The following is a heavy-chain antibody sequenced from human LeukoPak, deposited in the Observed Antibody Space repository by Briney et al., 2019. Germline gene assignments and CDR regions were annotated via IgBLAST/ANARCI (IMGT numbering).Heavy chain of an antibody. J-gene: IGHJ4*02. CDR2: VSSSGDST. V-gene: IGHV3-23*01. CDR1: GFTFSSYV. CDR3: AKDLDCSGGTCHKAFDC. Sequence: GGSLRLSCAASGFTFSSYVMSWVRQAPGKGLEWVSRVSSSGDSTYYADSVKGRFTVSRDNSKNTLYLQMSRLRVEDTAVYYCAKDLDCSGGTCHKAFDCWGQGTLVTVSS. D-gene: IGHD2-15*01.